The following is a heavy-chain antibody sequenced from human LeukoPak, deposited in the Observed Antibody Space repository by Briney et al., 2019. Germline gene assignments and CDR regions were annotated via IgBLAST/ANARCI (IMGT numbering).Heavy chain of an antibody. Sequence: GGSLRLSCAASGFTLSSYAMSWVRQAPGKGLEWVSAISGSGGSTYYADSVKGRFTISRDNSKNTLYLQMNSLRAEDTAVYYCAKHSSGWYEIDYWGQGTLVTVSS. V-gene: IGHV3-23*01. J-gene: IGHJ4*02. CDR2: ISGSGGST. CDR1: GFTLSSYA. D-gene: IGHD6-19*01. CDR3: AKHSSGWYEIDY.